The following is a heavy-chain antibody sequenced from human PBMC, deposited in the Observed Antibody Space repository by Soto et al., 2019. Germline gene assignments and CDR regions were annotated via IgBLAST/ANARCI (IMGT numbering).Heavy chain of an antibody. V-gene: IGHV4-34*01. D-gene: IGHD3-10*01. Sequence: QVQLQQWGAGLLKPSETLSLTCAVYGGSFSGYYWSWIRQPPGKGLEWIGEINHSGSTNYNPSLKGRVTISVDTSKNQFSLKLSSVTAADTAVYYCARGLGSGSYYIGYWGQGTLVTVSS. J-gene: IGHJ4*02. CDR1: GGSFSGYY. CDR3: ARGLGSGSYYIGY. CDR2: INHSGST.